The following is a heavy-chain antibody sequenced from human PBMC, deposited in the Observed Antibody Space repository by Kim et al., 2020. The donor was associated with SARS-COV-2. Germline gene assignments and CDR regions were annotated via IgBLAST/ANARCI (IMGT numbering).Heavy chain of an antibody. J-gene: IGHJ3*02. Sequence: SVKVSCKASGYTFTSYYMHWVRQAPGQGLEWMGIINPSGGSTSYAQKFQGRVTMTRDTSTSTVYMELSSLRSEDTAVYYCARVTTVTTLGFGSAFDIWGQGTMVTVSS. D-gene: IGHD4-17*01. CDR2: INPSGGST. CDR1: GYTFTSYY. CDR3: ARVTTVTTLGFGSAFDI. V-gene: IGHV1-46*01.